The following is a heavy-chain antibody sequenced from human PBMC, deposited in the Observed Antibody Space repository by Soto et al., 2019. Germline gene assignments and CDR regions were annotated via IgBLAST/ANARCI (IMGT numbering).Heavy chain of an antibody. CDR2: INPNSGGT. Sequence: ASVKVSCKASGYTFTSYAVHWVRQAPGQRLEWMGWINPNSGGTNYAQKFQGWVTMTRDTSISTAYMELSRLRSDDTAVYYCARGIAAAAARGMDVWGQGTTVTVPS. CDR3: ARGIAAAAARGMDV. D-gene: IGHD6-13*01. J-gene: IGHJ6*02. V-gene: IGHV1-2*04. CDR1: GYTFTSYA.